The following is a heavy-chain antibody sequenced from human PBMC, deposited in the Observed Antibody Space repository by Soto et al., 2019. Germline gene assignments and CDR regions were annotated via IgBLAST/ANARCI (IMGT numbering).Heavy chain of an antibody. CDR3: ARGPDY. CDR2: IYHSVST. V-gene: IGHV4-30-2*01. Sequence: QLQLLESGSGLVKPSQTLSLTCAVSGGSISSGGYSWGWIRQPPGKGLEWIGYIYHSVSTYYNPXLXSXXTISVDRSKNQFSLRLSSVTAADTAVYYCARGPDYWGQGTLVTVSS. J-gene: IGHJ4*02. CDR1: GGSISSGGYS.